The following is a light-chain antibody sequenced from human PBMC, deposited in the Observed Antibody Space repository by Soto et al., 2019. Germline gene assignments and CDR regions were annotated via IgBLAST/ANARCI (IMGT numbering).Light chain of an antibody. Sequence: DIQMTQSPSSLSASVGDRVTITCRASQGISNYLAWYQQKPGKVPKLLIYAASTLQSGVPSRFSGSGSGTDFTLTISSLQPEDVATYYCQKYNSAAAHTFGGGTKVEIK. V-gene: IGKV1-27*01. CDR1: QGISNY. CDR2: AAS. J-gene: IGKJ4*01. CDR3: QKYNSAAAHT.